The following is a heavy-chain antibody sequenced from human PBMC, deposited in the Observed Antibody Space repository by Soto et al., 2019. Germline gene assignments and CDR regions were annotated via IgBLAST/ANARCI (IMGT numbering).Heavy chain of an antibody. CDR2: IYYSGST. J-gene: IGHJ4*02. Sequence: PSETLSLTCTVSGGSISSGDYYWSWIRQPPGKGLEWIGYIYYSGSTYYNPSLKSQVTISVDTSKNQFSLKLSSVTAADTAVYYCARDRALGGYSYANFDYWGQGTLVTVSS. CDR3: ARDRALGGYSYANFDY. D-gene: IGHD5-18*01. CDR1: GGSISSGDYY. V-gene: IGHV4-30-4*01.